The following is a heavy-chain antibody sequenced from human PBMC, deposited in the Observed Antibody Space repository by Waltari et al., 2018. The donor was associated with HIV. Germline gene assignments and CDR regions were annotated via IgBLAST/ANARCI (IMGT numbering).Heavy chain of an antibody. V-gene: IGHV4-39*07. Sequence: QLQLQESGPGLVKPSETLSLPCPVSGGSISRSSYYWGWIRQPPGKGLEWIGSIYYSGSTYYNPSLKSRVTISVDTSKNQFSLKLSSVTAADTAVYYCARESRRGTDNYYGMDVWGQGTTVTVSS. CDR1: GGSISRSSYY. J-gene: IGHJ6*02. CDR3: ARESRRGTDNYYGMDV. D-gene: IGHD3-16*01. CDR2: IYYSGST.